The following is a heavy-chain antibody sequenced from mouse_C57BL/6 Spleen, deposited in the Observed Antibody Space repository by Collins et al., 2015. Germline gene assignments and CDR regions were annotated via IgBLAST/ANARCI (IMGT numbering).Heavy chain of an antibody. Sequence: QVQLQQPGTELVKPGASVKLSCKASGFTFSSYWMHWVKQRPGQGLEWIGNINPNNGVTNYNENFKRKATLTVDRSSSAAYMQLNTLTSEDSAVYYCATRGFAYWGQGTSGHVSLQ. CDR1: GFTFSSYW. CDR3: ATRGFAY. J-gene: IGHJ3*01. CDR2: INPNNGVT. V-gene: IGHV1-53*01.